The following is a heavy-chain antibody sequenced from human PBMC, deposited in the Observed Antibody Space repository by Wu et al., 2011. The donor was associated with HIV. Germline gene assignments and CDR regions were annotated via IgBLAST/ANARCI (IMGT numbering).Heavy chain of an antibody. CDR2: IIPIFGTP. D-gene: IGHD3-22*01. CDR3: ARRYYDSSGYQGPFDY. J-gene: IGHJ4*02. V-gene: IGHV1-69*05. CDR1: GGTFSSYA. Sequence: QVQLVQSGAEVKKPGSSVKVSCKASGGTFSSYAINWVRQAPGQGLEWMGGIIPIFGTPNYAQIFQGRVTITTDESTSTAYMELGSLKSEDTAVYYCARRYYDSSGYQGPFDYWGQGTLVTVSS.